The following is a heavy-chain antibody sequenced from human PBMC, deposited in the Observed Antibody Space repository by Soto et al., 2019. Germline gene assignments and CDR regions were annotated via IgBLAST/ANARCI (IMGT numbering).Heavy chain of an antibody. D-gene: IGHD6-19*01. CDR1: GGSISSSGYY. J-gene: IGHJ4*02. Sequence: PSETLSLTCTVSGGSISSSGYYWGWIRQPPGKGLEWIGSIFYSGSTYHNPSLKSRVTISVDTSKNQFSLKLSSVTAADTAVYYCATSQPPAVAGDFDYWGQGTLVTVSS. CDR3: ATSQPPAVAGDFDY. V-gene: IGHV4-39*01. CDR2: IFYSGST.